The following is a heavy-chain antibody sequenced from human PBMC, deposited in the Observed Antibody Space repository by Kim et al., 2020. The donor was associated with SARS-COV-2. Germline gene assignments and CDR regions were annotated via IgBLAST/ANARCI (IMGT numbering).Heavy chain of an antibody. V-gene: IGHV3-30*02. CDR3: AKVSTMIVVVGPVGMDV. D-gene: IGHD3-22*01. J-gene: IGHJ6*02. Sequence: VKGRFTISRDNSKNTLYLQMNSLRAEDTAVYYCAKVSTMIVVVGPVGMDVWGQGTTVTVSS.